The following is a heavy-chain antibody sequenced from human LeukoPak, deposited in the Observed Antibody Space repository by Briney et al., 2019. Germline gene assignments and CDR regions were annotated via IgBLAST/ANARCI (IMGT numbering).Heavy chain of an antibody. CDR2: ISTDGGGT. Sequence: GGSLRLSRAASGFTFSDYDMHWVRQAPGKGLEYVSAISTDGGGTYYVNSVKGRFTISRDNSKNTLYLQMGSLRAEDMAVYYCARYGSGSYYHYWGQGTLVTVSS. V-gene: IGHV3-64*01. D-gene: IGHD3-10*01. CDR3: ARYGSGSYYHY. CDR1: GFTFSDYD. J-gene: IGHJ4*02.